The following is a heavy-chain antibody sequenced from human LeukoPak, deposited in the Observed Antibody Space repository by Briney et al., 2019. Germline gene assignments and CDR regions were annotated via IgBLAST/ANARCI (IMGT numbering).Heavy chain of an antibody. CDR3: AKGTLFGVVTSFDF. CDR2: ISSSGSAT. V-gene: IGHV3-11*01. J-gene: IGHJ4*02. D-gene: IGHD3-3*01. Sequence: GGSLRLSCAASGFTFSDYYMSWIRQAPGKGLEWVSYISSSGSATYYVDSVRGRFAISRDISKNTLFLQMSSLRTEDTAVYYCAKGTLFGVVTSFDFWGQGTLVTVSS. CDR1: GFTFSDYY.